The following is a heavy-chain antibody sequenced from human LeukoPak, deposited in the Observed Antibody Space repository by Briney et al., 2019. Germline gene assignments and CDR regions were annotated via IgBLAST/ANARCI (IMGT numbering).Heavy chain of an antibody. CDR1: GFTFSSYD. J-gene: IGHJ4*02. D-gene: IGHD2-2*01. CDR2: INWNGGST. V-gene: IGHV3-20*04. Sequence: GGSLRLSCAASGFTFSSYDMHWVRQATGKGLEWVSGINWNGGSTGYADSVKGRFTISRDNAKNSLYLQMNSLRAEDTALYYCARLGTRYCTSTSCHSQFDFWGQGTLVTVSS. CDR3: ARLGTRYCTSTSCHSQFDF.